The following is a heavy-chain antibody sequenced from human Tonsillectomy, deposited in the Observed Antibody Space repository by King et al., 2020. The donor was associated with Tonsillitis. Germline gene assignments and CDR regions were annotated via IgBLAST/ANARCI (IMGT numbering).Heavy chain of an antibody. CDR1: GFSLSTNEVG. D-gene: IGHD6-13*01. Sequence: TLKESGPTLVKPTQTLTLTCTFSGFSLSTNEVGVAWIRQPPGKALEWLALIYWNDDKRYNPSLKRRLTITRDTSKNQVVLTMTNMDPVDTATYYCAHRDGSSWSTHSFDPWGQGTLVTVSS. J-gene: IGHJ5*02. CDR2: IYWNDDK. CDR3: AHRDGSSWSTHSFDP. V-gene: IGHV2-5*01.